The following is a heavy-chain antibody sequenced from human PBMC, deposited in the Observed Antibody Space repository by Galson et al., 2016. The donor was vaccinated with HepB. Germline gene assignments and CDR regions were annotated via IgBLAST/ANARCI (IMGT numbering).Heavy chain of an antibody. CDR2: TYYNGNT. CDR3: ARDRYYYDSSGYYYYFDS. J-gene: IGHJ4*02. Sequence: TLSLTCNVSGDSISGSGYYWSWIRQHTEKGLEWIGYTYYNGNTYYNPSLKTRVSISVDTSKSQFSLRLSSVTAADTAVYYCARDRYYYDSSGYYYYFDSWGQGTLVTVS. CDR1: GDSISGSGYY. D-gene: IGHD3-22*01. V-gene: IGHV4-31*03.